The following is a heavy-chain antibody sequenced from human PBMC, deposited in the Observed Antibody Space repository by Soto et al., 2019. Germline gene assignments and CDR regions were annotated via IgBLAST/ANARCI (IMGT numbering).Heavy chain of an antibody. CDR3: GSSGREPCDFFFFTCMDV. D-gene: IGHD2-21*02. CDR1: GASIRSYY. V-gene: IGHV4-4*08. J-gene: IGHJ6*02. Sequence: SETLSLTCSVSGASIRSYYWHWIRQPPGKGLEWIGYVYTSDYTRYSSSLKSRVTISVDTSKSQFYLRLNSVTAADTAVYYCGSSGREPCDFFFFTCMDVLGQGATVTVSS. CDR2: VYTSDYT.